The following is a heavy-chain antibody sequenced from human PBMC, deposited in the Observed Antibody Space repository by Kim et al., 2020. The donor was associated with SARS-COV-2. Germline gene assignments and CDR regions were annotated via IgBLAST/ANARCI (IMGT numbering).Heavy chain of an antibody. Sequence: GGSLRLSCAASGFTFSSYAMHWVRQAPGKGLEWVAVISYDGSNKYYADSVKGRFTISRDNSKNTLYLQMNSLRAEDTAVYYCARAQGVVVVPAAKRPGSPHWFDPWGQGTLVTVSS. CDR3: ARAQGVVVVPAAKRPGSPHWFDP. CDR2: ISYDGSNK. D-gene: IGHD2-2*01. CDR1: GFTFSSYA. J-gene: IGHJ5*02. V-gene: IGHV3-30-3*01.